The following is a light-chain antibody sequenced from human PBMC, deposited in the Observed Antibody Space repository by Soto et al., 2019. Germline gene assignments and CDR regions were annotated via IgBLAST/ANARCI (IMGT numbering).Light chain of an antibody. J-gene: IGKJ1*01. CDR1: ENVYGN. Sequence: EIVMTQSPVTLSVSPGEGASLSCRASENVYGNVAWYQQKPGQAPRLLIYDASTRATDIPARFSGSGSGTEFTLTISSLQSSDFAVYFCQHGKTFDQGTKVEI. CDR3: QHGKT. V-gene: IGKV3-15*01. CDR2: DAS.